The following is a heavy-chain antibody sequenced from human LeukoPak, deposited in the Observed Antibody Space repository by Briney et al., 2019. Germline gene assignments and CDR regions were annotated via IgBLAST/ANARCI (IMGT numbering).Heavy chain of an antibody. CDR3: ARESHYSNYPAFDY. V-gene: IGHV4-61*02. D-gene: IGHD4-11*01. Sequence: SETLSLTCTVSGGSITSGNYYWSWVRQPAGKGLEWIGRVYTSGNSNYSPSLKSRVTISVDTSKNQFSLKLSSVTAADTAVYYCARESHYSNYPAFDYWGQGTLVTVSS. CDR1: GGSITSGNYY. J-gene: IGHJ4*02. CDR2: VYTSGNS.